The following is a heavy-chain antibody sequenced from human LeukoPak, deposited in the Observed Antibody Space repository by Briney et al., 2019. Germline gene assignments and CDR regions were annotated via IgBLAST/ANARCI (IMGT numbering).Heavy chain of an antibody. CDR3: ARMAKQWLVNWFDP. CDR1: GGSFSGDF. J-gene: IGHJ5*02. CDR2: INHSGST. V-gene: IGHV4-34*01. D-gene: IGHD6-19*01. Sequence: PSETLSLTCAVYGGSFSGDFWSWIGQPPGKGLEWIGEINHSGSTNYNPSLKSRVTISVDTSKNQFSLKLSSVTAADTPVYYCARMAKQWLVNWFDPWGQGTLVTVSS.